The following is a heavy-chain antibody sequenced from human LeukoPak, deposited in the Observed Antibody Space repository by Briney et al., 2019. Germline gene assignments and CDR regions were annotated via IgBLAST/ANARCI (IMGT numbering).Heavy chain of an antibody. CDR2: ISGSGGST. CDR1: GFTFSSYA. V-gene: IGHV3-23*01. Sequence: GGSLRLSCAASGFTFSSYAMSWVRQAPGKGLEWVSGISGSGGSTYYAGSVKGRFTISRDNSKNTLYVQMNSLRAEDTAAYYCAKDRGYSFGDGFDIWGQGTMVTVSS. CDR3: AKDRGYSFGDGFDI. D-gene: IGHD5-18*01. J-gene: IGHJ3*02.